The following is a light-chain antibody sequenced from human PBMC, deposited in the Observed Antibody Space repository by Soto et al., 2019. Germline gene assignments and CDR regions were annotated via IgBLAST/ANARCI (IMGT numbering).Light chain of an antibody. J-gene: IGKJ1*01. CDR3: LQDFSYPRM. CDR1: QSISSW. Sequence: DIQMTQSPSTLSASVGDRVTITCRASQSISSWLAWYQQKPGKAPKLLIYDASSLESGVPSRFSGSGSGTDFTLTISSLQPEDSATYYCLQDFSYPRMFGQGTKVDIK. CDR2: DAS. V-gene: IGKV1-5*01.